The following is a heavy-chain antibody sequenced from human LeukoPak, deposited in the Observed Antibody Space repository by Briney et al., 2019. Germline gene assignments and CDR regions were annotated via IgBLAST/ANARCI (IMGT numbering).Heavy chain of an antibody. CDR1: GYSFTSYG. Sequence: GASVKLSCKASGYSFTSYGITWVRQAPGQGLEWMWWINRYNGNTNYAQKLQGRVTMTTETSTRTAYMDLRSLRSDDTAIYYCARDSPDGSGTYYNDSPDYWGQGTLVTVSS. CDR3: ARDSPDGSGTYYNDSPDY. J-gene: IGHJ4*02. CDR2: INRYNGNT. D-gene: IGHD3-10*01. V-gene: IGHV1-18*01.